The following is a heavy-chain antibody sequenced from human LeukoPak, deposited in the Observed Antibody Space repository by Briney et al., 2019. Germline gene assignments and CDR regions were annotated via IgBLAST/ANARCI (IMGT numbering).Heavy chain of an antibody. D-gene: IGHD6-13*01. J-gene: IGHJ4*02. CDR3: ARGSGSSWLGFVRVRVLIDY. Sequence: ASVKVSGKASGYTFTSYDINWVRQATGQGLEWMGWMNPNSGNTGYAQKFQGRVTITRNTSISTAYMELSSLRSEDTAVYYCARGSGSSWLGFVRVRVLIDYWGQGTLVTVSS. CDR1: GYTFTSYD. CDR2: MNPNSGNT. V-gene: IGHV1-8*03.